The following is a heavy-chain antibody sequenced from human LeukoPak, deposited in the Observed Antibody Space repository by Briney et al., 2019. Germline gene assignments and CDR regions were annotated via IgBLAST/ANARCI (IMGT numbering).Heavy chain of an antibody. CDR1: GLTVSSNY. D-gene: IGHD4-11*01. V-gene: IGHV3-66*02. J-gene: IGHJ4*02. CDR3: AGGSLHDYTGFDS. Sequence: GGSLTLPCAPSGLTVSSNYMMWVRQAPGRGLECVSVIYSGGSQYYPDSVKGRFTLSRDNSKNTLYLQMNSLRAEDTAGYYCAGGSLHDYTGFDSWGQGKRVTVSS. CDR2: IYSGGSQ.